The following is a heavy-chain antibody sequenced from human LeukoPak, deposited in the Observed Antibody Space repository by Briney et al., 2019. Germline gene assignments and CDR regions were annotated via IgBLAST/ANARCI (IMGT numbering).Heavy chain of an antibody. J-gene: IGHJ4*02. D-gene: IGHD5-18*01. CDR3: ARDLVQLWSKDF. CDR1: GFTFSNYE. V-gene: IGHV3-48*03. Sequence: GGSLRLSCAASGFTFSNYEFNWVRQAPRKGLEWVSYISCSGRNIYYADSVKGRFTISRDNAKNSLYLQMNSLRAEDTAVYYCARDLVQLWSKDFWGQGTLVTVSS. CDR2: ISCSGRNI.